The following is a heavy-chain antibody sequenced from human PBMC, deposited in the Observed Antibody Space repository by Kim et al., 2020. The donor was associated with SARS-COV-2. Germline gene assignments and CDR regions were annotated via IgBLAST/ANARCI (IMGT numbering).Heavy chain of an antibody. V-gene: IGHV3-33*06. J-gene: IGHJ6*02. D-gene: IGHD4-17*01. CDR2: IWYDGSNK. Sequence: GGSLRLSCAASGFTFSSYGMHWVRQAPGKGLEWVAVIWYDGSNKYYADSVKGRFTISRDNSKNTLYLQMNSLRAEDTAVYYCAKGDYGDDYYYYGMDVWGQGTTVTVSS. CDR1: GFTFSSYG. CDR3: AKGDYGDDYYYYGMDV.